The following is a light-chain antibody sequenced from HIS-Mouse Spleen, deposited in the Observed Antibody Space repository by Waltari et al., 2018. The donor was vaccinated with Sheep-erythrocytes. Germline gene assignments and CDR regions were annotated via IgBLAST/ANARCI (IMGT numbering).Light chain of an antibody. Sequence: DIQLPQSPSFLSASVGDRVTITCRASQGISSYLAWYQQQPGKAPKLLIYAASTLQSGVPSRFSGSGSGTEFTLTISSLQPEDFATYYCQQLNSYPHTFGQGTKLEIK. J-gene: IGKJ2*01. CDR3: QQLNSYPHT. CDR2: AAS. CDR1: QGISSY. V-gene: IGKV1-9*01.